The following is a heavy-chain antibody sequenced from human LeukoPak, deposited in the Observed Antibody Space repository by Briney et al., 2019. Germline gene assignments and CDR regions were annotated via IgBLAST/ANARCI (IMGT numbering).Heavy chain of an antibody. D-gene: IGHD6-13*01. Sequence: PSETLSLTCAVYGGSFSGYYWSWIRQPPGKGLEWIGEINHSGSTNYNPSLKSRVTISVDTSKNQFSLMLNSVTAADTAVYYCARGGGISHYYYYMDVWGKGTTVTISS. J-gene: IGHJ6*03. V-gene: IGHV4-34*01. CDR3: ARGGGISHYYYYMDV. CDR2: INHSGST. CDR1: GGSFSGYY.